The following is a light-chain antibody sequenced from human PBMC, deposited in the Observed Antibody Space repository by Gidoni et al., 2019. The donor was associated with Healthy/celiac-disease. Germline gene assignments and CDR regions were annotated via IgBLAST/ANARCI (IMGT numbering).Light chain of an antibody. CDR3: QQSYSTLT. Sequence: DIQMTQSPSSLSAPVGDSVTITCRASQSISSYLNWYHQKPGNAPKLLIYAASSLQSGVPSRFSGSGSGTYFTLTISSLQPEDFATYYCQQSYSTLTFGGGTKVEIK. V-gene: IGKV1-39*01. CDR1: QSISSY. J-gene: IGKJ4*01. CDR2: AAS.